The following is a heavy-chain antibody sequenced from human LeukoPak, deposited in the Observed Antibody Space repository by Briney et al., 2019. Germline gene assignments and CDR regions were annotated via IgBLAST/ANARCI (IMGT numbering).Heavy chain of an antibody. CDR3: ARDFVVVPDPMSYYYYYGMDV. Sequence: ASVKVSCKASGYTFTGYYMHWLRQAPGQGLEWMGRIYPNSGGTKYAQKFQGRVTMTRDTSISTVYMELRRLRSDDTAVYYCARDFVVVPDPMSYYYYYGMDVWGQGTTVTVSS. J-gene: IGHJ6*02. CDR1: GYTFTGYY. D-gene: IGHD2-2*01. V-gene: IGHV1-2*06. CDR2: IYPNSGGT.